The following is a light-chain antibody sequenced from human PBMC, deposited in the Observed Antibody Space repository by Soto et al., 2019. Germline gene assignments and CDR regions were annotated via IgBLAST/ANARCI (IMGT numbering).Light chain of an antibody. J-gene: IGKJ3*01. CDR1: QSISSY. CDR3: QEHSSGPPVA. Sequence: DIQMTQSPSSLSASVGDRVTITCRASQSISSYLNWYQQKPGKAPKLLIYAASSLQSGVPSRFSGSGSGTDFTLTISSLQPEDVATYYCQEHSSGPPVAFGPGTKVDV. V-gene: IGKV1-39*01. CDR2: AAS.